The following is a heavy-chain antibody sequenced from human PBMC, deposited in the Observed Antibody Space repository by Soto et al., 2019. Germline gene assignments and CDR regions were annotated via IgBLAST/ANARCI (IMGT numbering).Heavy chain of an antibody. J-gene: IGHJ4*02. Sequence: QVQLVQSGAEVKKPGASVKVSCKASGYTFTSYYMHWVRQAPGQGLEWMGIINPSGGSTSYAQKFQGRVTXXRXTXXSTVYMELSSLRSEDTAVYYCARVGDGYNYASLDYWGQGTLVTVSS. CDR2: INPSGGST. CDR3: ARVGDGYNYASLDY. D-gene: IGHD5-12*01. V-gene: IGHV1-46*03. CDR1: GYTFTSYY.